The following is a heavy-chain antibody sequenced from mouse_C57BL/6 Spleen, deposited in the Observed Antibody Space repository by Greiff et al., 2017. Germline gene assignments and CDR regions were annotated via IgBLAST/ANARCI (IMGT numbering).Heavy chain of an antibody. CDR1: GYAFSSYW. CDR2: IYPGDGDT. CDR3: ARDEDYYFDY. J-gene: IGHJ2*01. V-gene: IGHV1-80*01. Sequence: VKLQESGAELVKPGASVKISCKASGYAFSSYWMNWVKQRPGKGLEWIGQIYPGDGDTNYNGKFKGKATLTADKSSSTAYMQLSSLTSEDSAVYFCARDEDYYFDYWGQGTTLTVSS.